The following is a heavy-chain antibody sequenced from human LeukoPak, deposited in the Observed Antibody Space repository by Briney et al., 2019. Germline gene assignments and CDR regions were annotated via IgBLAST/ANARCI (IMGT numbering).Heavy chain of an antibody. CDR3: ARDYGDPHYFDY. V-gene: IGHV4-61*02. CDR2: IYTSGST. Sequence: SQTLSLTCTVSGGSISSGSYYWSWIRQPAGKGLEWIGRIYTSGSTNYNPSLKSRVTTSVDTSKNQFSLKLSSVTAADTAVYYCARDYGDPHYFDYWGQGTLVTVSS. D-gene: IGHD4-17*01. J-gene: IGHJ4*02. CDR1: GGSISSGSYY.